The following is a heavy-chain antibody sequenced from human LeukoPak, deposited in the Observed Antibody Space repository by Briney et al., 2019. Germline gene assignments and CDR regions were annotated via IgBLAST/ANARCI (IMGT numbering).Heavy chain of an antibody. CDR2: ISSSSSYI. V-gene: IGHV3-21*04. D-gene: IGHD3-22*01. Sequence: PGGSLRLSCAASGFTFSSYSMNWVRQAPGKGLEWVSSISSSSSYIYYADSVKGRFTISRDNSKNTLYLQMNSLRAEDTAVYYCAKVRRITMINDAFDIWGQGTMVTVSS. J-gene: IGHJ3*02. CDR1: GFTFSSYS. CDR3: AKVRRITMINDAFDI.